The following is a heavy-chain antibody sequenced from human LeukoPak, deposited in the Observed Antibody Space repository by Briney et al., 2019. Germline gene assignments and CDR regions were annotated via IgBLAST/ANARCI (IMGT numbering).Heavy chain of an antibody. CDR1: GFTFDDYA. CDR3: AREGDLNDYYDSSGYYPDAFDI. V-gene: IGHV3-9*01. J-gene: IGHJ3*02. Sequence: PGGSLRLSCAASGFTFDDYAMHWVRQAPGKGLEWVSGISWDSGSIGYADSVKGRFTISRDNAKNSLYLQMNSLRAEDTAVYYCAREGDLNDYYDSSGYYPDAFDIWGQGTMVTVSS. CDR2: ISWDSGSI. D-gene: IGHD3-22*01.